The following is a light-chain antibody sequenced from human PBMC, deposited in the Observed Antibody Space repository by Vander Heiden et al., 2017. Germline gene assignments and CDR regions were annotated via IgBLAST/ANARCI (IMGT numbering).Light chain of an antibody. CDR3: LQTARIPLT. CDR1: QIITSY. J-gene: IGKJ4*01. CDR2: AAS. V-gene: IGKV1-39*01. Sequence: DVQMTQSQSSLSASVGDRVTITCRASQIITSYLNWYQQKPGKATKLLMYAASNLQSGVPSRFSGSGSGTDFTLTISSLQPEDFATYHCLQTARIPLTFGGGTKVEIK.